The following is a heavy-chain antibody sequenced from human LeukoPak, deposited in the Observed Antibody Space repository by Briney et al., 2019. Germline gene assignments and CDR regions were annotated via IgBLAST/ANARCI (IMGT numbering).Heavy chain of an antibody. D-gene: IGHD6-13*01. CDR2: IYPGDSDT. J-gene: IGHJ5*01. Sequence: GESLKISCKGSGYSFTNYWIGWVRQMPGKGLEWMGSIYPGDSDTRYSPSFQGQVTISADKSITTAYLQWTSLKASDTAMYYCVRPAGYSSNWYDYWGQGTLVTVSS. CDR3: VRPAGYSSNWYDY. CDR1: GYSFTNYW. V-gene: IGHV5-51*01.